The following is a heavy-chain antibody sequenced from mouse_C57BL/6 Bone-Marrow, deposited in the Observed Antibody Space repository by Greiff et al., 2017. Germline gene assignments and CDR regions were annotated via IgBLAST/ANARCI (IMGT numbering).Heavy chain of an antibody. CDR2: IHPKSGST. CDR1: GYTFTSYW. J-gene: IGHJ4*01. Sequence: QVQLQQPGAELVKPGASVKLSCKASGYTFTSYWMHWVKQRPGQGLEWIGMIHPKSGSTKYNEKFKSKATLTVDKSSSTAYMQLSSLTSEDSAVYLGARISYGSRNEKAMDYWGQGTSGTVTA. V-gene: IGHV1-64*01. CDR3: ARISYGSRNEKAMDY. D-gene: IGHD1-1*01.